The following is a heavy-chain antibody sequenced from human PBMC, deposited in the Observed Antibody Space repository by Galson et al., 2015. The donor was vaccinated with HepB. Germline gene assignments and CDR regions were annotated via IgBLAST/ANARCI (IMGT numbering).Heavy chain of an antibody. Sequence: SVKVSCKASGYTFTGYYMHWVRQAPGQGLEWMGWINPNSGGTNYAQKFQGRVTMTRDTSISTAYMELSRLRSDDTAVYYCARIPNSSSRYLMGYWGQGTLVTVSS. J-gene: IGHJ4*02. CDR3: ARIPNSSSRYLMGY. D-gene: IGHD6-13*01. CDR1: GYTFTGYY. V-gene: IGHV1-2*02. CDR2: INPNSGGT.